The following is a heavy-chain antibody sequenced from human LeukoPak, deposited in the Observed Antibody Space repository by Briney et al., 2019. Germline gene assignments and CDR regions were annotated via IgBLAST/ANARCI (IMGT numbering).Heavy chain of an antibody. Sequence: GGSLRLSCAASGFTFSSYCMSWVRQAPGKGLEWVANIKQDGSEKYYVDSVKGRFTISRDNAKNSLYLQMNSLRAEDTAVYYCARDCYYDSSGYCIDYWGQGTLVTVSS. J-gene: IGHJ4*02. CDR2: IKQDGSEK. CDR3: ARDCYYDSSGYCIDY. CDR1: GFTFSSYC. V-gene: IGHV3-7*01. D-gene: IGHD3-22*01.